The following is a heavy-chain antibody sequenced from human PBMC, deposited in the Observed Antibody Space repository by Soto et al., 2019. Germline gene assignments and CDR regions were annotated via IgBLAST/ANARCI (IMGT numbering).Heavy chain of an antibody. CDR3: AAGRYYDFWSGYYSY. V-gene: IGHV1-58*01. Sequence: QMQLVQSGPEVKKPGTSVKVSCKASGFTFTSSAVQWVRQARGQRLEWIGWIVVGSGNTNYAQKFQERVTITRDMSTSTAYTELSSLRSEDTAVYYCAAGRYYDFWSGYYSYWGQGTLVTVSS. CDR2: IVVGSGNT. CDR1: GFTFTSSA. D-gene: IGHD3-3*01. J-gene: IGHJ4*02.